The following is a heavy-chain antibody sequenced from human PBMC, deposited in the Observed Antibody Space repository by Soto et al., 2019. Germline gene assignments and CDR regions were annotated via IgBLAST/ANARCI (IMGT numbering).Heavy chain of an antibody. CDR1: ENTFNIYA. CDR2: ISASGAIT. V-gene: IGHV3-23*01. Sequence: QLLESGGGLVQPGGSLRLSCAASENTFNIYAMTWVRQAPGKGLEWVSSISASGAITYYTDSVKGRLTVSRDNSKNTLYLQMNSLRADDTALYYCAKAPNGDYVGAFDSWGQGTLVTVSS. CDR3: AKAPNGDYVGAFDS. J-gene: IGHJ4*02. D-gene: IGHD4-17*01.